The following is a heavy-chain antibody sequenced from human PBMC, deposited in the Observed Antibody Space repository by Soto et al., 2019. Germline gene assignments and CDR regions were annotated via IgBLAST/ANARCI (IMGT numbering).Heavy chain of an antibody. Sequence: GGSLRLSCVGSGFDFSRYVMAWVRQAPGKGLEWVSGIRGNGGLRGTGGDAYYADSVKGRFTIFRDNSKNTVYLQMNSLGVEDTAVYYCAKGIDNYNDHVWGQGTAVTVSS. V-gene: IGHV3-23*01. CDR3: AKGIDNYNDHV. J-gene: IGHJ6*02. CDR2: IRGNGGLRGTGGDA. CDR1: GFDFSRYV. D-gene: IGHD3-22*01.